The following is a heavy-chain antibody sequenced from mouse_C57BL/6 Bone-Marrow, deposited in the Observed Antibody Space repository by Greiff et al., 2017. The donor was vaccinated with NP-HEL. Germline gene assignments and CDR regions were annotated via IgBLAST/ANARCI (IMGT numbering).Heavy chain of an antibody. J-gene: IGHJ2*01. D-gene: IGHD4-1*01. Sequence: LVESGPELVKPGASVKISCKASGYAFSSSWMNWVKQRPGKGLEWIGRIYPGDGDTNYNGKFKGKATLTADKSSSTAYMQLSSLTSEDSAVYFCARDWDHYFDYWGQGTTLTVSS. CDR3: ARDWDHYFDY. CDR2: IYPGDGDT. CDR1: GYAFSSSW. V-gene: IGHV1-82*01.